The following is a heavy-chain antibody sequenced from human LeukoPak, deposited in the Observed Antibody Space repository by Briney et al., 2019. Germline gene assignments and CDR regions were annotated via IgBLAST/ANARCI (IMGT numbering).Heavy chain of an antibody. CDR1: GGSISSYY. J-gene: IGHJ3*02. CDR2: IYYSGST. Sequence: SETLSLTCTVSGGSISSYYWSWVRQPPGKGLEGIGYIYYSGSTNYNPSLKSRVTISVDTSKNQFSLKLSSVTAADTAVYYCASRGSYDSSGHDAFDIWGQGTMVTVSS. V-gene: IGHV4-59*08. CDR3: ASRGSYDSSGHDAFDI. D-gene: IGHD3-22*01.